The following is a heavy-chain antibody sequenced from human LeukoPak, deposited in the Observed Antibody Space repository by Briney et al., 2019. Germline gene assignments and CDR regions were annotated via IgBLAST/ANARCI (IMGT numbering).Heavy chain of an antibody. J-gene: IGHJ3*02. CDR1: GFTFSSYW. D-gene: IGHD3-3*01. CDR2: IYYSGST. Sequence: GSLRLSCAASGFTFSSYWMSWVRQPPGKGLEWIGYIYYSGSTNYNPSLKSRVTISVDTSKNQFSLKLSSVTAADTAVYYCARITYYDFWSGYSAKRYAFDIWGQGTMVTVSS. CDR3: ARITYYDFWSGYSAKRYAFDI. V-gene: IGHV4-59*01.